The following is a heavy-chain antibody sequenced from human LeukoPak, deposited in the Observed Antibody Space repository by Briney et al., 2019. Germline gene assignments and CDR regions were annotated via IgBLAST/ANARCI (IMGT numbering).Heavy chain of an antibody. CDR1: GFTFSSYA. V-gene: IGHV3-23*01. D-gene: IGHD4-11*01. J-gene: IGHJ4*02. CDR3: AKDRWRSYSNYVVDY. CDR2: ISGSGGST. Sequence: PGGSLRLSCAASGFTFSSYAMSWVRQAPGKGPEWVSAISGSGGSTYYADSVKGRFTISRDNSKNTLYLQMNSLRAEDTAVYYYAKDRWRSYSNYVVDYWGQGTLVTVSS.